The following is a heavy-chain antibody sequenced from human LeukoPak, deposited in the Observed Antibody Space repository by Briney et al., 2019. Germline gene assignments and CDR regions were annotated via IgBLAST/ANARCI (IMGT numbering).Heavy chain of an antibody. V-gene: IGHV3-23*01. CDR3: ANTYYDTSGYPLHY. J-gene: IGHJ4*02. D-gene: IGHD3-22*01. CDR1: GFTFSSYA. CDR2: VSGGSDNT. Sequence: PGGSLRLSCAASGFTFSSYAMSWVRQAPGKGLEWVSVVSGGSDNTYYADSVKGRFTISRDNSKNTLYLQMNSLRAEDTAVYYCANTYYDTSGYPLHYWGQGTLVTVSS.